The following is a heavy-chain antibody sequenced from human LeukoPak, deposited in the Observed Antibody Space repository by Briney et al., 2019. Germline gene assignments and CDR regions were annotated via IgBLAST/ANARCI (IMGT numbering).Heavy chain of an antibody. D-gene: IGHD3-16*01. Sequence: SDTLSLTCAVYGGSFSGYYWSWIRQPPGKGLEWIGEINHSGSTNYNPSLKSRVTISVDTSKNQFSLKLSSVTAADTAVYYCARVWGAPGATFDYWGQGTLVTVSS. J-gene: IGHJ4*02. CDR3: ARVWGAPGATFDY. CDR2: INHSGST. V-gene: IGHV4-34*01. CDR1: GGSFSGYY.